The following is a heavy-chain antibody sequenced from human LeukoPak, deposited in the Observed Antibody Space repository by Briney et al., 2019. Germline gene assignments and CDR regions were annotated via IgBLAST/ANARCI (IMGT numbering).Heavy chain of an antibody. D-gene: IGHD1-26*01. V-gene: IGHV3-30*02. CDR3: AIFPVGAPPEVDFDY. CDR1: GFTFSSYG. CDR2: IRYDGSNK. Sequence: GGSLRLSCAASGFTFSSYGMHWVRQAPGKGLEWVAFIRYDGSNKYYADSVKGRFTISRDNSKNTLYLQMNSLRAEDTAVYYCAIFPVGAPPEVDFDYWGQGTLVTVSS. J-gene: IGHJ4*02.